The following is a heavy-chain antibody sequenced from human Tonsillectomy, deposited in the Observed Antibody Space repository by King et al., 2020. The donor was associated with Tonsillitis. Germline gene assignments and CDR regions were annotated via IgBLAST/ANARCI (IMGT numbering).Heavy chain of an antibody. CDR3: ARVRYYYDSSGYRTDAFDI. J-gene: IGHJ3*02. CDR1: GGSISSGGYS. Sequence: MQLQESGPGLVKPSQTLSLTCAVSGGSISSGGYSWSWIRQPPGKGLEWIGYIYYSGSTYYNPSLKSRVTISVDTSKNQFSLKLSSVTAADTAVYYCARVRYYYDSSGYRTDAFDIWGQGTMVTVSS. D-gene: IGHD3-22*01. CDR2: IYYSGST. V-gene: IGHV4-30-4*07.